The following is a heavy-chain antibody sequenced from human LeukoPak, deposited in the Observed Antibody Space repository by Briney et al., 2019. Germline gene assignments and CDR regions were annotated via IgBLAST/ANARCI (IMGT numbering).Heavy chain of an antibody. D-gene: IGHD3-9*01. J-gene: IGHJ2*01. CDR2: IYYSGST. CDR3: ARARYVLTGYLGRPGWYFDF. V-gene: IGHV4-39*07. Sequence: SETLSLTCTVSGGSISSTTYYWDWIRQPPGKGLEWIGTIYYSGSTNYNPSLKSRATISVDLSKNQFSLKLSSVTAADTAVYYCARARYVLTGYLGRPGWYFDFWGRGTLVSVSS. CDR1: GGSISSTTYY.